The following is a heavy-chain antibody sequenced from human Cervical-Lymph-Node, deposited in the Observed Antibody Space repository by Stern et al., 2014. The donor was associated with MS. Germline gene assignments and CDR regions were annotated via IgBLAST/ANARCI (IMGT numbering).Heavy chain of an antibody. D-gene: IGHD3-10*01. CDR1: GATFSNYG. CDR3: ARMARRGVFDF. V-gene: IGHV1-69*01. Sequence: QLVQSAAEVKRPGSSVKVSCKIFGATFSNYGFNWVRQAPGQGLEWMGGIIPVYATGSYAQTFQDRVTITADASTKTVFMELTSLRSDDTAVYYCARMARRGVFDFWGQGTLVTVPP. J-gene: IGHJ4*02. CDR2: IIPVYATG.